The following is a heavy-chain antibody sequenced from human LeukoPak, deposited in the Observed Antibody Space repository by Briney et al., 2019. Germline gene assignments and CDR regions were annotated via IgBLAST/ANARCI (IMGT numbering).Heavy chain of an antibody. D-gene: IGHD2-2*01. CDR3: ARTAALQYCSSTSCYPYYYYMDV. CDR1: GGSISSGSYD. Sequence: PSETLSLTCTVSGGSISSGSYDSSWIRQPAGKGLEWIGRIYTSGSTNYNPSLKSRVTISVDTSKNQFSLKLSSVTAADTAVYYCARTAALQYCSSTSCYPYYYYMDVWGKGTTVTVSS. CDR2: IYTSGST. V-gene: IGHV4-61*02. J-gene: IGHJ6*03.